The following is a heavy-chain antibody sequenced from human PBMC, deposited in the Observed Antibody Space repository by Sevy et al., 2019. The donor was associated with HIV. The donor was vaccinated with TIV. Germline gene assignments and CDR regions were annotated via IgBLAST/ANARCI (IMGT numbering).Heavy chain of an antibody. CDR1: GFTFDDYA. CDR2: ISWDSGLI. Sequence: GGSLRLSCAASGFTFDDYAMNWVRQAPGEGLEWVSGISWDSGLIGYAVSVQGRFTVSRDSSKNSLYLQMNNLRPEDTALYYCTRDFVATTMGGAPFDIWGRGTMVTVSS. D-gene: IGHD5-12*01. V-gene: IGHV3-9*01. J-gene: IGHJ3*02. CDR3: TRDFVATTMGGAPFDI.